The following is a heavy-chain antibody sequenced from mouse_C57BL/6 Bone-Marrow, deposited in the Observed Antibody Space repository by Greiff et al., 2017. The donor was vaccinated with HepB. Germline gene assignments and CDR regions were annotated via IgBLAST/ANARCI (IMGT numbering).Heavy chain of an antibody. CDR3: TRDPAHWYFDV. CDR2: ISSGGDYI. V-gene: IGHV5-9-1*02. CDR1: GFTFSSYA. J-gene: IGHJ1*03. D-gene: IGHD1-2*01. Sequence: EVNVVESGEGLVKPGGSLKLSCAASGFTFSSYAMSWVRQTPEKRLEWVTYISSGGDYIYYADTVKGRFTISRDNARNTLYLQMSSLKSEDTAMYYCTRDPAHWYFDVWGTGTTVTVSS.